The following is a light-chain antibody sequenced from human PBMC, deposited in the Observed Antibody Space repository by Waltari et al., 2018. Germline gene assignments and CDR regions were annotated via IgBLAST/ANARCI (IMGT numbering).Light chain of an antibody. V-gene: IGKV3-11*01. CDR1: QSVSSY. Sequence: EIVLTQSPATLSLSPGERATLSCRASQSVSSYLAWYQQKPGQAPRLLIYDASNRATGIPARFSGSGSGTDFTLTISSLEPEDFAVYYCQQYYSPPHTFGQGTKLEIK. J-gene: IGKJ2*01. CDR2: DAS. CDR3: QQYYSPPHT.